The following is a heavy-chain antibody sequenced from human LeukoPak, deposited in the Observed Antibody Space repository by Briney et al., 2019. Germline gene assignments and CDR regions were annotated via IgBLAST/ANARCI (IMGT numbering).Heavy chain of an antibody. V-gene: IGHV3-53*01. Sequence: GGSLRPACVAAAFSVSDYYMNWVRQAPGELLEWVSFIYSDGRTYYAGSVKGGFTISGDNSRNTLYLQMNSRRVEDTALYYCARDDIPVIWGQGTLVTVS. D-gene: IGHD2-15*01. CDR3: ARDDIPVI. CDR2: IYSDGRT. CDR1: AFSVSDYY. J-gene: IGHJ4*02.